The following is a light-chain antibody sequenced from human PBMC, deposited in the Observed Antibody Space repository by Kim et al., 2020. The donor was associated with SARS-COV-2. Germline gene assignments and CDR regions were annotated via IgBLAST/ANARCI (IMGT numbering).Light chain of an antibody. CDR1: QSVSSS. CDR2: GAS. V-gene: IGKV3-15*01. J-gene: IGKJ2*01. CDR3: QQYENWPRYT. Sequence: VSPGDRATRSCRASQSVSSSLAWYQQKPGQAPRLLIYGASTRATGIPARFSGSGSGTEFTLTISSLQSEDFAVYYCQQYENWPRYTFGQGTKLEI.